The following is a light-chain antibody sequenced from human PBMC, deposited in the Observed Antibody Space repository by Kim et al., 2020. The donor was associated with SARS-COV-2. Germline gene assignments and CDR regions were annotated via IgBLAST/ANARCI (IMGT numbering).Light chain of an antibody. CDR1: QSLLHSDGKTY. Sequence: DIVMTQTPLSLSVTPGQPASISCKSSQSLLHSDGKTYLYWYLQKPGQPPQLLIYEVSNRFSGVPNRFRGSGSGTDFTLKISLVKSRHVGVDFSIHYIQFPHTFGGGTKVDIK. CDR3: IHYIQFPHT. CDR2: EVS. V-gene: IGKV2D-29*01. J-gene: IGKJ4*01.